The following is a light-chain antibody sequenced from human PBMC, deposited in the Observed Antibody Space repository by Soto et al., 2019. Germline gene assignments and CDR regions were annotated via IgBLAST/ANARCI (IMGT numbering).Light chain of an antibody. CDR3: SSYTSSSTPLV. CDR2: DVS. CDR1: SSDVGGYNY. Sequence: QSALTQPASVSGSPGQSITISCTGTSSDVGGYNYVSWYQQHPGKAPKLMIHDVSNRPSGVSNRFSGSKSGNTASLTISGLQAEDEADYYCSSYTSSSTPLVFGTGTKVTVL. J-gene: IGLJ1*01. V-gene: IGLV2-14*01.